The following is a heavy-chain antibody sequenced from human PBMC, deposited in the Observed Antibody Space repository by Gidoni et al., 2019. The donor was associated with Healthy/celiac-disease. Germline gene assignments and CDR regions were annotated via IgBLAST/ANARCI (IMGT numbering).Heavy chain of an antibody. CDR2: ISGSGGST. Sequence: EVQLLESGGGLVQPGGSLRLPCAASGFTFSSYAMSWVRQAPGKGLEWVSAISGSGGSTYYADSVKGRFTISRDNSKNTLYLQMNSLRAEDTAVYYCAKVWGPDGDYYYYYMDVWGKGTTVTVSS. CDR3: AKVWGPDGDYYYYYMDV. J-gene: IGHJ6*03. V-gene: IGHV3-23*01. D-gene: IGHD3-16*01. CDR1: GFTFSSYA.